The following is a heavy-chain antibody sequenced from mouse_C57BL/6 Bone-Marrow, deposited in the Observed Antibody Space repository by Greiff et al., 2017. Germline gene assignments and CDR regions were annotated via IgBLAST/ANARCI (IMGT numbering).Heavy chain of an antibody. Sequence: QVQLQQSGAELARPGASVKMSCKASGYTFTSYTMHWVKQRPGQGLEWIGYINPSSGYTKYNQKFKDKATLTADKSSSTAYMQLSSLTSEDAAVYYCAARCYRFAYWGQGTRVTVSA. D-gene: IGHD2-12*01. CDR2: INPSSGYT. J-gene: IGHJ3*01. CDR3: AARCYRFAY. CDR1: GYTFTSYT. V-gene: IGHV1-4*01.